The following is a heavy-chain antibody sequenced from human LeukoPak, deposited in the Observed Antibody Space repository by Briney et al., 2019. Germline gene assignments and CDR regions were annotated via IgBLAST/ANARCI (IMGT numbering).Heavy chain of an antibody. D-gene: IGHD3-3*01. CDR3: ARGPDTIFGVVIRDYGMDV. CDR1: GFTFSSNY. Sequence: GGSLRLSCAASGFTFSSNYMSWVRQAPGKGLEWVSVIYSGGSTYYADSVKGRFTISRDNSKNTLYLQMNSLRAEDTAVYYCARGPDTIFGVVIRDYGMDVWGQGTTVTVSS. V-gene: IGHV3-66*01. CDR2: IYSGGST. J-gene: IGHJ6*02.